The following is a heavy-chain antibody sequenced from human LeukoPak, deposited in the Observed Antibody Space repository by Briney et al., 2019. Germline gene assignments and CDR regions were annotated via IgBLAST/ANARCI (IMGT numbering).Heavy chain of an antibody. Sequence: PGGSLRLSCAASGFTFSSNYMSWVRQAPGKGLEWVSVIYSGGSTYYADSVKGRFTISRDNSKNKLNLQMNSLRDEDTAVYYCARGEEVYYDFWSGYYFDYWGRGPLVTVSS. V-gene: IGHV3-53*01. CDR2: IYSGGST. CDR1: GFTFSSNY. D-gene: IGHD3-3*01. CDR3: ARGEEVYYDFWSGYYFDY. J-gene: IGHJ4*02.